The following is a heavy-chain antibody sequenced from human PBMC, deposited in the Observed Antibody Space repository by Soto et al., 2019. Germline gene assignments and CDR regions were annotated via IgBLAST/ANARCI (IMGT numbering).Heavy chain of an antibody. J-gene: IGHJ6*02. CDR2: IDPSDSYT. CDR1: GYSFTSYW. D-gene: IGHD4-4*01. CDR3: ARLQSPKYYYYYYGMDV. Sequence: GESLKISCKGSGYSFTSYWISWVRQVPGKGLEWMGRIDPSDSYTNYSPSFQGHVTISADKSISTAYLQWSSLKASDTAMYYCARLQSPKYYYYYYGMDVWGQGTTVTVSS. V-gene: IGHV5-10-1*01.